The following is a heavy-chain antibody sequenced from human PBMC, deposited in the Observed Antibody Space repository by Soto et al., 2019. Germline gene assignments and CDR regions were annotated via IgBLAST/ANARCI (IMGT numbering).Heavy chain of an antibody. D-gene: IGHD3-10*01. CDR3: AKFRVGYYYMDV. CDR2: ISGSGGST. V-gene: IGHV3-23*01. J-gene: IGHJ6*03. Sequence: PGGSLRLSCAASGFTFSSYAMSWVRQAPGKGLEWVSAISGSGGSTYYADSVKGRFTISRDNSKNTLYLQMNSLRVEDTAVYYCAKFRVGYYYMDVWGKGTTVTVSS. CDR1: GFTFSSYA.